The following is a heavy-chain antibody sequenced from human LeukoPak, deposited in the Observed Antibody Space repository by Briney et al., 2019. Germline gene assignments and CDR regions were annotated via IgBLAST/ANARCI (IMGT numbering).Heavy chain of an antibody. D-gene: IGHD1-26*01. J-gene: IGHJ4*02. CDR1: GFTFSSYA. CDR2: ITGSGGRT. CDR3: ARDLWEHDY. Sequence: GGSLRLSCAASGFTFSSYAMSWVRQAPGKGLEWVSGITGSGGRTYFADSVKGRFTISRDDSKNTLYLQMISLRVEDTAIYYCARDLWEHDYWGQGTLVS. V-gene: IGHV3-23*01.